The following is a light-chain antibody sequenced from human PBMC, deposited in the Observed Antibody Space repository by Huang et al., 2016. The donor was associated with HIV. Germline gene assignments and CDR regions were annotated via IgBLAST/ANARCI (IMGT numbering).Light chain of an antibody. CDR3: QQYNNWPPLT. V-gene: IGKV3-15*01. CDR1: QSVSSN. Sequence: EIVMTQSPATLSVSPGERATLSCRASQSVSSNLAWYQQKPGQAPRLLIYGASTRATGIPARFSVSGSGTEFTFTISSLQSEDFAVYYCQQYNNWPPLTFGGGTKVEIK. J-gene: IGKJ4*01. CDR2: GAS.